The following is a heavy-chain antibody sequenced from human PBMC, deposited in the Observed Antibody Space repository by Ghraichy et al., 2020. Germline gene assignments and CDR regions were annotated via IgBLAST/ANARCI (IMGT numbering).Heavy chain of an antibody. D-gene: IGHD2-2*03. V-gene: IGHV1-18*01. CDR1: GYTFTSYG. J-gene: IGHJ6*02. CDR2: ISAYNGNT. CDR3: ARVGYCSSTSCYYYYGMDV. Sequence: ASVKVSCKASGYTFTSYGISWVRQAPGQGLEWMGWISAYNGNTNYAQKLQGRVTMTTDTSTSTAYMELRSLRSDDTAVYYCARVGYCSSTSCYYYYGMDVWGHGTTVTVSS.